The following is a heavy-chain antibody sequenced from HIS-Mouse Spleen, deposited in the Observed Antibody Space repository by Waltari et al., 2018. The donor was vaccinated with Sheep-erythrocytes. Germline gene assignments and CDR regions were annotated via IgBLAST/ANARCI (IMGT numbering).Heavy chain of an antibody. J-gene: IGHJ4*02. CDR2: IYYRGIT. D-gene: IGHD3-22*01. V-gene: IGHV4-39*01. Sequence: QLQLQESGPGLVKPSETLSLTCTVSGGSISSSSYYWGWIRQPPGKGLEWIGSIYYRGITYYNRSLKSRVNISVDTSKNQFSLKLSSVTAADTAVYYCARLYYYDSSGYYFDYWGQGTLVTVSS. CDR3: ARLYYYDSSGYYFDY. CDR1: GGSISSSSYY.